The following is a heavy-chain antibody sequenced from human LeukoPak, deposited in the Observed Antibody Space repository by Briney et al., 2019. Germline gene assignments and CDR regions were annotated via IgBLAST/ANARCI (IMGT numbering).Heavy chain of an antibody. D-gene: IGHD3-10*01. V-gene: IGHV3-21*01. CDR2: ISSSSSFI. CDR3: ARHLRGVITPGGY. CDR1: GFTFSTYS. J-gene: IGHJ4*02. Sequence: GGSLRLSCAASGFTFSTYSMNWVRQAPGKGLEWVSSISSSSSFIYYADSVKGRFTISRDNAKDLLYLQMSSLGAEDTAVYYCARHLRGVITPGGYWGQGTLVTVSS.